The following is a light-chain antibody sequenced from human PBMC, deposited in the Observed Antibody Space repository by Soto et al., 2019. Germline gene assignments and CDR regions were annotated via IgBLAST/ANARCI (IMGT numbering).Light chain of an antibody. CDR1: QSVSSSY. Sequence: EIVLTQSPGTLSLSPGERATLSCRASQSVSSSYLAWYQQKPGQAPRLLIYGASSRATGIPDRFSGSGSGPDFTLTISRLEPEDFAVYYCQQYEISRTFGQGTKVEIK. J-gene: IGKJ1*01. V-gene: IGKV3-20*01. CDR3: QQYEISRT. CDR2: GAS.